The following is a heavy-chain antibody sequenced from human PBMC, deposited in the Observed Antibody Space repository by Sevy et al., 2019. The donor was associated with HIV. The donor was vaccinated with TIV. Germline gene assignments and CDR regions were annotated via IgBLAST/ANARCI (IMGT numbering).Heavy chain of an antibody. D-gene: IGHD6-19*01. CDR2: FYSTGST. CDR3: ATPRDSGWYEGTGGYFDL. Sequence: SETLSLTCTVSGGSISSSSYFWGWIRQPPGKGLEWIGSFYSTGSTSYNPSLRSRVPVSADTSKNQFSLRLTSVIATDTAVYYCATPRDSGWYEGTGGYFDLWGRGTLVTVSS. J-gene: IGHJ2*01. V-gene: IGHV4-39*01. CDR1: GGSISSSSYF.